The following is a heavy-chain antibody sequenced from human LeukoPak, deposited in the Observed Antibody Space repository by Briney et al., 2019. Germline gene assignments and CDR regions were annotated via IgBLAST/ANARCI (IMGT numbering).Heavy chain of an antibody. V-gene: IGHV4-34*01. Sequence: GSLRLSCAASGFTVSTKYMTWVRQPPGKGLEWIGEVNHSGSANYNPSLKSRVTISVDTSKNQCSLRLSSVTAADTAVYYCARLRGATVAHNWFDPWGQGTLVTVSS. J-gene: IGHJ5*02. CDR2: VNHSGSA. D-gene: IGHD6-19*01. CDR1: GFTVSTKY. CDR3: ARLRGATVAHNWFDP.